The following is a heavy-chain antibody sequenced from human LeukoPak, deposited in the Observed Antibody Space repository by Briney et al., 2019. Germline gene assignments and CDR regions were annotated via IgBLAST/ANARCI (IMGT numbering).Heavy chain of an antibody. V-gene: IGHV4-38-2*01. CDR3: ARLDAVGATTD. Sequence: SETLSLTCAVSGYSISSGYYWGWIRQPPGKGLEWIVSIYHSGSTYYNPSLKSRVTISVDTSKNQFSLKLSSVTAADTAVYYCARLDAVGATTDWGQGTLVTVSS. D-gene: IGHD1-26*01. CDR1: GYSISSGYY. CDR2: IYHSGST. J-gene: IGHJ4*02.